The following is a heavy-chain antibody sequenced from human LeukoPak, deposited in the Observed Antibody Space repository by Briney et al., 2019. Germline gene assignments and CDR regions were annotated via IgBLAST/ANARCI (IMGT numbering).Heavy chain of an antibody. CDR2: IKQDGSEK. Sequence: GGSLRLSCAASGFTFSSYWMSWVRQAPGKGLEWVANIKQDGSEKYYVDSVKGRFTASRDNAENSMYLQMNSLRAEDTAVYYCARVALRPIDYSNPEFDPWGQGTLVTVSS. V-gene: IGHV3-7*01. CDR1: GFTFSSYW. D-gene: IGHD4-11*01. J-gene: IGHJ5*02. CDR3: ARVALRPIDYSNPEFDP.